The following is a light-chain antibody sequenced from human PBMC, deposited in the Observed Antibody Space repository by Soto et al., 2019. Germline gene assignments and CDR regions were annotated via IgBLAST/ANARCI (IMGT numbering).Light chain of an antibody. CDR2: GAS. J-gene: IGKJ4*01. CDR1: QSVSSSY. Sequence: EIVLTQSPGTLSLSPGERATLSCRAIQSVSSSYLAWYQQKPGQAPRLLIYGASSRATGIPDRFSGSGSGTDFTLTISRLEPEDFAVYYCHQYGSSQLTFGGGTKVEIK. V-gene: IGKV3-20*01. CDR3: HQYGSSQLT.